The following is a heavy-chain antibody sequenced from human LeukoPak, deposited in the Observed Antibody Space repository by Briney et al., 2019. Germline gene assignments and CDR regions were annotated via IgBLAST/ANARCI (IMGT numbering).Heavy chain of an antibody. D-gene: IGHD6-6*01. CDR3: ARDLSHSSSDYYYGMDV. CDR1: GFTFSSYS. CDR2: ISSSSSYI. J-gene: IGHJ6*02. Sequence: GGSLRLSCAASGFTFSSYSMNWVRQAPGKGLEWVSSISSSSSYIYYADSVKGRFTISRGNAKNSLYLQMNSLRAEDTAVYYCARDLSHSSSDYYYGMDVWGQGTTVTVSS. V-gene: IGHV3-21*01.